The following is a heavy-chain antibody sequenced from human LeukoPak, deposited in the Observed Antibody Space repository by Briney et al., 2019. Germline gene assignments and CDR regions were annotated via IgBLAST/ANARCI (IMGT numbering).Heavy chain of an antibody. CDR1: GGSFSGYY. CDR3: ARVVGESWTFYMDV. CDR2: LIRSGST. V-gene: IGHV4-34*12. D-gene: IGHD3-16*01. J-gene: IGHJ6*03. Sequence: ASETLSLTCAVYGGSFSGYYWRWLRQPPGKGLEWIGQLIRSGSTTYHPSLESRVTMSLDMSTNDFFLRLTLVTAADPATFYCARVVGESWTFYMDVWGEGATVTVSS.